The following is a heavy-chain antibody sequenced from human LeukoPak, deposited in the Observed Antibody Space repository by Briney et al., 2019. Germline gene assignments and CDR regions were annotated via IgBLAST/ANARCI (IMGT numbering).Heavy chain of an antibody. Sequence: PGGSLRLSCVASGFTFNTYSMNWFRQAPGKGLEWISYISSSSATIYYADSVRGRFTISRDNAKNSLFLQMSSLRAEDTAVYDCARGRDLFDSWGEGTLVIVPS. V-gene: IGHV3-48*04. CDR2: ISSSSATI. CDR3: ARGRDLFDS. CDR1: GFTFNTYS. J-gene: IGHJ4*02.